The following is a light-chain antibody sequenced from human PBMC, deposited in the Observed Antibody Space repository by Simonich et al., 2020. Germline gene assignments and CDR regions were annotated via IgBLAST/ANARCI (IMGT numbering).Light chain of an antibody. Sequence: DIVMTQSPDSLAVSLGERATINCKSSQSVLYSSNNKNYLTWYQQKPEHPPKLLMYWATPGESGVPDRFSGSGSGTNFTLTISSLQAEDVAVYYCQQYYSTPTWTFGQGTKVEIK. V-gene: IGKV4-1*01. CDR3: QQYYSTPTWT. J-gene: IGKJ1*01. CDR2: WAT. CDR1: QSVLYSSNNKNY.